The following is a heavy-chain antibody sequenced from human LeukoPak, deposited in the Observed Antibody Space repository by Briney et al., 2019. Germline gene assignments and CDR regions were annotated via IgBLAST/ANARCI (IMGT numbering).Heavy chain of an antibody. V-gene: IGHV3-74*01. CDR2: IDSDGSNT. CDR3: ARESGGCGQGFDY. Sequence: GGSLRLSCAASGFTFSSYWMHWVRQAPGKGLVWVSRIDSDGSNTRYADSVKGRFTISRDNAKNTLYLQMNSLRVEDTAVYYCARESGGCGQGFDYWGQGTLVTVSS. D-gene: IGHD2-21*01. CDR1: GFTFSSYW. J-gene: IGHJ4*02.